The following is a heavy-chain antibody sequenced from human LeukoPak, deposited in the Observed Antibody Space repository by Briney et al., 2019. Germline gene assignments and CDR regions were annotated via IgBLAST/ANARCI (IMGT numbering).Heavy chain of an antibody. V-gene: IGHV1-69*04. CDR1: GGTFSSYA. CDR2: IIPILGIA. D-gene: IGHD2-2*01. Sequence: SVKVSCKASGGTFSSYAISWVRQAPGQGLEWMGRIIPILGIANYAQKFQGRVTITADKSTSTAYMELSSLRSEDTAVYYCARDLDQVVVPAASDWFDPWGQGTLVTVSS. CDR3: ARDLDQVVVPAASDWFDP. J-gene: IGHJ5*02.